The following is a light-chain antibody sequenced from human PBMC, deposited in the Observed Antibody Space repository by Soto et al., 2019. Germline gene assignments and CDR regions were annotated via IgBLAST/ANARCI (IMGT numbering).Light chain of an antibody. CDR1: QSLIYSDGNTY. J-gene: IGKJ1*01. CDR3: RQGTHWPGT. CDR2: KVS. Sequence: DVVMTQSPLSLPVTLGQPASISCRSSQSLIYSDGNTYLSWFQQRPGQSPRRLIYKVSNRDSGVPDRFSGSGSGTDFTLKISRVEAEDVGVYYCRQGTHWPGTFGQGTKVEIK. V-gene: IGKV2-30*01.